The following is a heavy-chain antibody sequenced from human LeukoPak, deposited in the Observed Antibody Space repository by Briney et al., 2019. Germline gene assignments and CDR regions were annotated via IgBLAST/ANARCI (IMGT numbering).Heavy chain of an antibody. Sequence: SETLSLTCAVSGGSISSNSHYWGWIRQPPGKGLEWIGSIYYSGSTNYNPSLKSRVTISVDTSKNQFSLKLSSVTAADTAVYYCARHKRYGDYWRQKGYYFDYWGQGTLVTVSS. J-gene: IGHJ4*02. V-gene: IGHV4-39*01. D-gene: IGHD4-17*01. CDR3: ARHKRYGDYWRQKGYYFDY. CDR1: GGSISSNSHY. CDR2: IYYSGST.